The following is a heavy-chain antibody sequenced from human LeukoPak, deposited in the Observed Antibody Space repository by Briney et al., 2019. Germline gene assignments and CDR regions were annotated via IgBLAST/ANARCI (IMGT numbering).Heavy chain of an antibody. CDR2: INPNSGGT. CDR3: AREGYSGYDSFDY. V-gene: IGHV1-2*02. Sequence: ASVKVSCKASGYTFTGYYMHWVRQAPGQGLEWMGWINPNSGGTNYAQKFQGRVTMTRDTSISIAYMELSRLRSDDTAVYYCAREGYSGYDSFDYWGQGTLVTVSS. J-gene: IGHJ4*02. CDR1: GYTFTGYY. D-gene: IGHD5-12*01.